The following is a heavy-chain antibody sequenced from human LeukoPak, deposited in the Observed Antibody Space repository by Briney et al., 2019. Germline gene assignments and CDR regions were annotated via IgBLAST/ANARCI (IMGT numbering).Heavy chain of an antibody. J-gene: IGHJ4*02. V-gene: IGHV3-23*01. Sequence: TGGSLRLSCAASVFTFSSYAMSCVPQAPGKGLEWVSAISGGGGSAYYEDSVKGRFTISRDNSKNTLYLQMNSLRAEDTAVYYCAKDRWLHTQFAYWGQGTLVTVSS. CDR3: AKDRWLHTQFAY. CDR2: ISGGGGSA. CDR1: VFTFSSYA. D-gene: IGHD5-12*01.